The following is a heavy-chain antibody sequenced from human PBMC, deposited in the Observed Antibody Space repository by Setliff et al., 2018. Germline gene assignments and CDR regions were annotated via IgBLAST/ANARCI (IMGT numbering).Heavy chain of an antibody. CDR1: GFTFSSYW. D-gene: IGHD3-3*01. CDR3: ARVRPPLRFLNWFDP. Sequence: LRLSCAASGFTFSSYWMSWVRQAPGKGLEWVANIKQDGSEKYYVDSVKGRFTISRDNAKNSLYLQMNSLRAEDTAVYYYARVRPPLRFLNWFDPWGQGTLVTVPQ. CDR2: IKQDGSEK. J-gene: IGHJ5*02. V-gene: IGHV3-7*01.